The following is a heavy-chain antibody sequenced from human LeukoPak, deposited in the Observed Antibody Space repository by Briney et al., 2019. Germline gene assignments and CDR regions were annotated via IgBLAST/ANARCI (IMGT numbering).Heavy chain of an antibody. Sequence: SQTLSLTCAVSGGSIGSGGHSWSWIRQPPGKCLEWIGYIFHSGSTYYNSFLKSRVTISVDGSKNQFSLKLTSVTAEDTAVYYFARGPYISSWTGLFDNWGQGTLVTVSS. J-gene: IGHJ4*02. CDR1: GGSIGSGGHS. CDR2: IFHSGST. D-gene: IGHD6-13*01. CDR3: ARGPYISSWTGLFDN. V-gene: IGHV4-30-2*01.